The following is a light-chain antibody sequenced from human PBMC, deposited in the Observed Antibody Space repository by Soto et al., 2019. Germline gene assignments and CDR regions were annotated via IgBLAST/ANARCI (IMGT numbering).Light chain of an antibody. CDR2: SNN. V-gene: IGLV1-44*01. Sequence: QSVLTQPPSASGTPGQRVTISCSGSSSNIGSNIVNWYQQVPGTAPKLLIYSNNQRPSGVPDRFSGSKSGTSASLAISGLQSEDEADYYCAVWDDSLNGVVFGGGTQLTVL. J-gene: IGLJ2*01. CDR3: AVWDDSLNGVV. CDR1: SSNIGSNI.